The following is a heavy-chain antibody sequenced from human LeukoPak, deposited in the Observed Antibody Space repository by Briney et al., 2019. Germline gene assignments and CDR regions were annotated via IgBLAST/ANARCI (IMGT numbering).Heavy chain of an antibody. V-gene: IGHV3-20*04. Sequence: PGGSLRLSCAASGYSFDDNALSWVRQAPGKGLEWVSTINWNAEYITYADSVRGRFTISRDNSKNTLYLQMNSLRAEDTAVYYCAKDNCNSTSCPADYWGQGTLVTVSS. D-gene: IGHD2-2*01. CDR2: INWNAEYI. CDR3: AKDNCNSTSCPADY. J-gene: IGHJ4*02. CDR1: GYSFDDNA.